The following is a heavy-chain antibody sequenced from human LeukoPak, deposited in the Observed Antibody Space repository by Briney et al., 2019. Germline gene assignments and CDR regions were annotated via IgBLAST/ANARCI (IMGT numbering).Heavy chain of an antibody. Sequence: GGSLRLSCAASGFTFSDYYMSWIRQAPGKGLEWVSHISSSGSTIYYADSVKGRFTISRDSAKNSLYLQMNSLRAEDTAVYYCARDLGSGWYRYWGQGTLVTVSS. D-gene: IGHD6-19*01. V-gene: IGHV3-11*01. J-gene: IGHJ4*02. CDR2: ISSSGSTI. CDR1: GFTFSDYY. CDR3: ARDLGSGWYRY.